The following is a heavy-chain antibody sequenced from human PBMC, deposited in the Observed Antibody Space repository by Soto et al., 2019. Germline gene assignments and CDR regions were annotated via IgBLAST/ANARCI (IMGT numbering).Heavy chain of an antibody. D-gene: IGHD1-1*01. V-gene: IGHV3-48*03. Sequence: PGGSLRLSCAASGFTFSSYEMNWVRQAPGKGLEWVSYISSSGSTIYYADSVKGRFTISRDNSKSTLYLQMNSLRGEDTALYYCARDRRGPGAGTWYFDLWGRGTLVTVSS. J-gene: IGHJ2*01. CDR2: ISSSGSTI. CDR3: ARDRRGPGAGTWYFDL. CDR1: GFTFSSYE.